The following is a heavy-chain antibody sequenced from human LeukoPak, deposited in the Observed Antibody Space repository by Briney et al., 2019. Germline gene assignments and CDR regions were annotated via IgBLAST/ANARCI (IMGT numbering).Heavy chain of an antibody. CDR1: GYTFTSYG. D-gene: IGHD6-6*01. J-gene: IGHJ5*02. CDR3: ARRRHSSSGGSWFDP. Sequence: GASVKVSCKASGYTFTSYGISWVRQAPGQGLEWMGWISAYNGNTNYAQKLQGRVTMTTDTSTSTAYMELRSLRSDDTAVYYCARRRHSSSGGSWFDPWGQGTLVTVSS. CDR2: ISAYNGNT. V-gene: IGHV1-18*01.